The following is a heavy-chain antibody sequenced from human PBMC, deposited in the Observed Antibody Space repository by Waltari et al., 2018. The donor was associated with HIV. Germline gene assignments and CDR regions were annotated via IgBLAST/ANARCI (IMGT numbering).Heavy chain of an antibody. CDR1: GGTFSSYA. CDR2: IIPIHGIA. D-gene: IGHD2-2*01. Sequence: QVQLVQSGAEVKKPGSSVKVSCKASGGTFSSYAISWVRQAPGQGLEWMGRIIPIHGIANDAQKFQGRVTITADKSTSTAYMELSSLRSEDTAVYYCARDLTYCSSTSCYLDYWGQGTLVTVSS. V-gene: IGHV1-69*04. CDR3: ARDLTYCSSTSCYLDY. J-gene: IGHJ4*02.